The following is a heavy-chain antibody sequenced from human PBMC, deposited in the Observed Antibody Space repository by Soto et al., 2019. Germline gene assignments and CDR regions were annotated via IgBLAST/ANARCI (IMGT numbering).Heavy chain of an antibody. CDR2: ISTSSSTI. CDR1: GFHFSSYT. Sequence: GGSQRLSCAASGFHFSSYTMNWVRPAAGKGLEWISYISTSSSTIYYADSVKGRFTTSRDNAKNSLYLQMNSLRDEDTAVYYCARGVYGDYLIDYWGQGTLVTVSS. V-gene: IGHV3-48*02. J-gene: IGHJ4*02. D-gene: IGHD4-17*01. CDR3: ARGVYGDYLIDY.